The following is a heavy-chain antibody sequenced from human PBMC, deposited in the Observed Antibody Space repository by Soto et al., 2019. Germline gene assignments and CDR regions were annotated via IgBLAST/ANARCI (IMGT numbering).Heavy chain of an antibody. J-gene: IGHJ6*02. CDR2: ISSSSSYT. CDR3: ARGGYCSSTSCYALDGMDV. D-gene: IGHD2-2*01. V-gene: IGHV3-11*05. CDR1: GFTFSDYY. Sequence: QVQLVESGGGLVKPGGSLRLSCAASGFTFSDYYMSWIRQAPGKGLEWVSYISSSSSYTNYADSVKGRFTISRDNAKNSLYLQMNSQRAEDTAVYYCARGGYCSSTSCYALDGMDVWGQGTTVTVS.